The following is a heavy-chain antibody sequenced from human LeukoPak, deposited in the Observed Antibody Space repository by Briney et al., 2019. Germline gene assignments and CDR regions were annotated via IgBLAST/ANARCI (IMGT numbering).Heavy chain of an antibody. CDR1: GFTFSSYS. CDR2: ISSSSSYI. J-gene: IGHJ6*03. D-gene: IGHD2-2*01. CDR3: ARPLSGQLLNHYYYYYYMDV. Sequence: GGSLRLSCAASGFTFSSYSMNWVRQAPGKGLEWVSSISSSSSYIYYADSVKGRFTISRDNAKNSLYLQMNSLRAEDTAVYYCARPLSGQLLNHYYYYYYMDVWGKGTTVTVSS. V-gene: IGHV3-21*01.